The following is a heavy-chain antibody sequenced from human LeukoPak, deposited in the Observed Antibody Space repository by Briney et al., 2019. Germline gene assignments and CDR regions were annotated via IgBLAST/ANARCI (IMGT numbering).Heavy chain of an antibody. CDR1: GFTFSSYA. V-gene: IGHV3-23*01. D-gene: IGHD3-3*01. J-gene: IGHJ6*03. Sequence: GGSLRLSCAASGFTFSSYAMSWVRQAPGKGLEWVSAISAGGSSTYYADSVKGRFTLSRDNSKNTLYLPMPSLTAEDTAVHYCAKGSGWGYFYYMDVWGKGTTVTVSS. CDR2: ISAGGSST. CDR3: AKGSGWGYFYYMDV.